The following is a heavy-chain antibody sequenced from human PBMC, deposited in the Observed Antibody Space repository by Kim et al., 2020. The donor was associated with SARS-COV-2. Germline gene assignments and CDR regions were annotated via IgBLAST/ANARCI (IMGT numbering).Heavy chain of an antibody. CDR2: ISNTGST. D-gene: IGHD2-21*01. CDR3: ARGNIVPTSYAFDN. V-gene: IGHV4-61*01. Sequence: SETLSLTCSVSGDSGSGGNYYFNWIRQPPGKRLEWIGHISNTGSTNYNPSLRSRVTISLDASKNQCSLTLNSLTAADTAVYSCARGNIVPTSYAFDNWGQGTMVTVS. J-gene: IGHJ3*02. CDR1: GDSGSGGNYY.